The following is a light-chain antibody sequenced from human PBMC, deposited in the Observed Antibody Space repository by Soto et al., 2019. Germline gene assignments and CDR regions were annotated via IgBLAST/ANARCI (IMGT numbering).Light chain of an antibody. CDR1: QSVGTY. V-gene: IGKV3-15*01. CDR2: AAS. CDR3: QQYSDWPLVT. J-gene: IGKJ4*01. Sequence: EIVMTQSPATLSVSLGERATLSCRASQSVGTYLAWYQQKPGQPPSLLIFAASTRATGIPARFSGTGSGSDFTLTINGLQSEDFAVYSCQQYSDWPLVTFGGGNRVEIK.